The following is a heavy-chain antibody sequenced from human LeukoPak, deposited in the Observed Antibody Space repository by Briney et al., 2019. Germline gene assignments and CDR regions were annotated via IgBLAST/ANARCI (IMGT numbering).Heavy chain of an antibody. CDR2: IRYDGSNK. CDR3: AKGPLRLGELSSFDY. Sequence: GGSLRLSCAASGFTFSSYGMHWVRQAPGKGLEWVAFIRYDGSNKYYADSVKGRFTISRDNSKNTLYLQMNSLRAEDTAVYYCAKGPLRLGELSSFDYWGQGTLVTVSS. D-gene: IGHD3-16*02. J-gene: IGHJ4*02. V-gene: IGHV3-30*02. CDR1: GFTFSSYG.